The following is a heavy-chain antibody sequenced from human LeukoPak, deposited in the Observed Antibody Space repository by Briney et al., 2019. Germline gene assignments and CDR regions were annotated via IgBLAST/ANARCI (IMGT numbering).Heavy chain of an antibody. V-gene: IGHV4-59*01. CDR3: AGGGDSGGYYYPMFDY. CDR2: IYYTGST. CDR1: GGSISNYY. D-gene: IGHD3-22*01. Sequence: SSETLSLTCTVSGGSISNYYWSWIRQPPGKGLEWFGYIYYTGSTNYNPSLKSRVTISVDTSKNQFSLKLSSVTAADTAVYYCAGGGDSGGYYYPMFDYWGQGTLVTVSS. J-gene: IGHJ4*02.